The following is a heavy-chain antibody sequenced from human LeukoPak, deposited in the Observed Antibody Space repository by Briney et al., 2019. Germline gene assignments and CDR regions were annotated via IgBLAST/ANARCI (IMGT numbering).Heavy chain of an antibody. D-gene: IGHD3-16*01. Sequence: GASVKVSCKASGYTFTGYYIHWVRQAPGQGLEWMGWINPNSGGTNYAQKFQGRVTMTRDTSISTTYMELSRLRSDDTAVYYCARDHDYVWGSLPVRAFDIWGQGTMVTVSS. J-gene: IGHJ3*02. CDR1: GYTFTGYY. CDR3: ARDHDYVWGSLPVRAFDI. CDR2: INPNSGGT. V-gene: IGHV1-2*02.